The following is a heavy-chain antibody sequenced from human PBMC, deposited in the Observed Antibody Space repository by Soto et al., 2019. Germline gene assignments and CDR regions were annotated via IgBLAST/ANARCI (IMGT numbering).Heavy chain of an antibody. CDR1: GGTFSSYA. CDR3: AREKTCGGDCYPLDY. V-gene: IGHV1-69*06. CDR2: IIPIFGTA. Sequence: QVQLVQSGAEVKKPGSSVKVSCTASGGTFSSYAISWVRKAPGQGLEWMGGIIPIFGTANYAQKFQGRVTITADKSTSTAYMELSSLRSEDTAVYYCAREKTCGGDCYPLDYWGQGTLVTVSS. J-gene: IGHJ4*02. D-gene: IGHD2-21*02.